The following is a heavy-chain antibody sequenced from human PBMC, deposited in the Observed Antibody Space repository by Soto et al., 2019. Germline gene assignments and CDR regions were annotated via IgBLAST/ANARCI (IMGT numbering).Heavy chain of an antibody. CDR1: VGSISSYY. V-gene: IGHV4-59*01. Sequence: SETLSLTCTVSVGSISSYYWSWLRQPPGKGLEWIGYIYYSGSTSYNPSLKTRVTISVDTSKNQVSLKLSSVTAADTAVYYCARVPFDSSGYYSDFYYGMDVWGQGTTVT. D-gene: IGHD3-22*01. CDR2: IYYSGST. J-gene: IGHJ6*02. CDR3: ARVPFDSSGYYSDFYYGMDV.